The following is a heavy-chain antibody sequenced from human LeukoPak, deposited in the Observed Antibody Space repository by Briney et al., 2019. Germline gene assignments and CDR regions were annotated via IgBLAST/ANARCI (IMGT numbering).Heavy chain of an antibody. J-gene: IGHJ6*03. CDR1: GFTFSSYS. Sequence: SGGSLRLSCAASGFTFSSYSMKWVRQAPGKGLEWVSYISSSSSTKYYADSMKGRFTISRDNAKNSLYLQMNRLRAVDTAVYYCARGDPENYYYYYMDVWGKGTTVTISS. D-gene: IGHD2-21*02. CDR3: ARGDPENYYYYYMDV. CDR2: ISSSSSTK. V-gene: IGHV3-48*01.